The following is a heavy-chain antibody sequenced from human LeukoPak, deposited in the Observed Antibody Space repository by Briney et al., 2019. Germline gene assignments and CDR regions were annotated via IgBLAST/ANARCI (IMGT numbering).Heavy chain of an antibody. CDR1: GFTFSSYA. CDR3: AKSDDILTGLYYFDY. Sequence: PGGSLRLSCAASGFTFSSYAMSWVRQAPGKGLEWVSAISGSGGSTYCAASVKGRFTISRDNSKNTLYLQMNSLRAEDTAVYYCAKSDDILTGLYYFDYWGQGTLVTVSS. J-gene: IGHJ4*02. V-gene: IGHV3-23*01. CDR2: ISGSGGST. D-gene: IGHD3-9*01.